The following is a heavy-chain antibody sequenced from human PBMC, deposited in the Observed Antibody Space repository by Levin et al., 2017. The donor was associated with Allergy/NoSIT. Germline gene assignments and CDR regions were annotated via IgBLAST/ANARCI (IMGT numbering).Heavy chain of an antibody. V-gene: IGHV2-5*01. D-gene: IGHD3-22*01. CDR1: GFSLSTSGVG. J-gene: IGHJ6*02. CDR2: IYWNDDK. Sequence: TLSLTCTFSGFSLSTSGVGVGWIRQPPGKALEWLALIYWNDDKRYSPSLKSRLTITKDTSKNQVVLTMTNMDPVDTATYYCARHLYDSSGYYYRRPWNDYGMDGWGQGTTVTVSS. CDR3: ARHLYDSSGYYYRRPWNDYGMDG.